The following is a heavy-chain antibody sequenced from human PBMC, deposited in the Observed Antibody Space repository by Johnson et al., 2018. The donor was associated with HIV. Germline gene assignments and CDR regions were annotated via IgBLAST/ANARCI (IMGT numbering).Heavy chain of an antibody. CDR2: IKQDGSEK. D-gene: IGHD6-19*01. Sequence: VQLVESGGGVVRPGGSLRLSCAASGFSFEDHDMSWVRQVPGKGLEWVANIKQDGSEKYYVDSVKGRFTISRDNAKNSLYLQMNSLRAEDTALYYCAKEASSGPDAFDIWGQGTMVTVSS. CDR1: GFSFEDHD. CDR3: AKEASSGPDAFDI. V-gene: IGHV3-7*03. J-gene: IGHJ3*02.